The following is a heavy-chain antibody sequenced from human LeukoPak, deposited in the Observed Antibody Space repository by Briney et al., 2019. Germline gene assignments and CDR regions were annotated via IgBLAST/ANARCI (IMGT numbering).Heavy chain of an antibody. Sequence: GASVTVSCKASGYTFTSYGISWVRQAPGQGLEWMGWISAYNGNTNYAQKLQGRVTMTTDTSTSTAYMELRSLRSDDTAVYYCARMYYYGSGSYFDDAFDIWGQGTMVTVSS. D-gene: IGHD3-10*01. V-gene: IGHV1-18*01. CDR2: ISAYNGNT. J-gene: IGHJ3*02. CDR3: ARMYYYGSGSYFDDAFDI. CDR1: GYTFTSYG.